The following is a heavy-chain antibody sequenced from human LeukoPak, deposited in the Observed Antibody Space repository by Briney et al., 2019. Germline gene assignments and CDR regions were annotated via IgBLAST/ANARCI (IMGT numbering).Heavy chain of an antibody. CDR2: IYHSGST. CDR3: ARRYCISTSCYNFDWFDP. V-gene: IGHV4-38-2*01. Sequence: SETLSLTCAVSGYSISSGYYWGWIRQPPGKGLEWIGSIYHSGSTYYNPSLKSRVTISVDTSKNQFSLKLSSVTAADTAVYYCARRYCISTSCYNFDWFDPWGQGTLVTVSS. D-gene: IGHD2-2*02. J-gene: IGHJ5*02. CDR1: GYSISSGYY.